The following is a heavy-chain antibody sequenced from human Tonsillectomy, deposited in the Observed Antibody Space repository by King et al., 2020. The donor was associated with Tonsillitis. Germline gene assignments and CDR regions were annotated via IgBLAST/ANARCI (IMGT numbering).Heavy chain of an antibody. CDR2: IIPLFGTT. CDR1: GGTFSSYA. V-gene: IGHV1-69*12. J-gene: IGHJ5*02. Sequence: QLVQSGAEVKKPGSSVKVSCKAFGGTFSSYAISWVRQAPGQGLEWMGGIIPLFGTTNFAQKFQGRLTITADESTSTAYMELSSLRSEVTAVYFCARAPSPVWFDPWGQGTLVTVSS. CDR3: ARAPSPVWFDP.